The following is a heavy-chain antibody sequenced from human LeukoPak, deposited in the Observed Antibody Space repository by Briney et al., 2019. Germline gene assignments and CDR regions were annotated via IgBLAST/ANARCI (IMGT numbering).Heavy chain of an antibody. D-gene: IGHD6-13*01. CDR2: IYHSGST. Sequence: SETLSLTCTVSGDSISSYYWSWIRQPPGGGLEWVGYIYHSGSTNYNPSLKSRVTISVDTSKNQFSLKLISVTAADTAVYYCARALRQQLFTGWFDPWGQGTLVTVSS. CDR1: GDSISSYY. J-gene: IGHJ5*02. CDR3: ARALRQQLFTGWFDP. V-gene: IGHV4-59*01.